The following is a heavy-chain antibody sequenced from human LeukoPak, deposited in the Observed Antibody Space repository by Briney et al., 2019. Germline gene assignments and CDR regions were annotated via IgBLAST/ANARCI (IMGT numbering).Heavy chain of an antibody. CDR3: VKRLTGATSGQQDY. V-gene: IGHV3-30*18. Sequence: TGGSLRLSCAASGFTFSYYGMHWVRQAPGKGLEWVAVISYDGSNKYYADSVKGRFTISRDNSKNTLYLQMNSLRDDDMSVYYFVKRLTGATSGQQDYCGQGALWSVSS. J-gene: IGHJ4*02. D-gene: IGHD1-1*01. CDR2: ISYDGSNK. CDR1: GFTFSYYG.